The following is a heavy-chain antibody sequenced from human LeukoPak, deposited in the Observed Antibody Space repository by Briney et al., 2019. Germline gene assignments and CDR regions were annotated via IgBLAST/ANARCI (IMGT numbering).Heavy chain of an antibody. V-gene: IGHV3-53*05. D-gene: IGHD5-12*01. CDR1: GFTVSSNY. J-gene: IGHJ3*02. Sequence: PGGSLRLSCAASGFTVSSNYMSWVRQAPGKGLEWVSVIYSGGSTYYADSVKGRFTISRDNSKNTLYLQMNSLRVEDTAVYYCAKDPGYSGFIPPEDAFDIWGQGTMVTVSS. CDR2: IYSGGST. CDR3: AKDPGYSGFIPPEDAFDI.